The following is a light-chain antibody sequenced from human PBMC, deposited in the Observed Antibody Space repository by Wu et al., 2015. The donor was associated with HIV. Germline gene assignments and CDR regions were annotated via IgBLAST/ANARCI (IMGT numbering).Light chain of an antibody. Sequence: EVVMTQSPVTLSVSPGERATLACRASESVGGDVAWYQQKPGQAPRLLIYGAVTRPTGIPARFRGSGSGTEFTLTFTSMESEDSAIYFCQQYNNWRLTFGGGTKVEIK. CDR2: GAV. CDR1: ESVGGD. CDR3: QQYNNWRLT. J-gene: IGKJ4*01. V-gene: IGKV3-15*01.